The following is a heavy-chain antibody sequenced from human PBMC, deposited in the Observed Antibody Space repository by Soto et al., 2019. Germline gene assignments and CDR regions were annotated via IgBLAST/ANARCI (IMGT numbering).Heavy chain of an antibody. Sequence: PSETLSLTCTVSGGSISSYYWSWIRQPPGKGLEWIGYIYYSGSTNYNPSLKSRVTISVDTSKNQFSLKLSSVTAADTAVYYCARRVLQRWLQLPCHFDYWGQGTLVTVSS. CDR1: GGSISSYY. J-gene: IGHJ4*02. CDR3: ARRVLQRWLQLPCHFDY. D-gene: IGHD5-12*01. V-gene: IGHV4-59*12. CDR2: IYYSGST.